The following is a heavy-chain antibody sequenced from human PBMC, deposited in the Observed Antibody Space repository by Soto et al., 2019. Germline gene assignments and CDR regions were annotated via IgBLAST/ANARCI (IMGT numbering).Heavy chain of an antibody. V-gene: IGHV3-48*02. J-gene: IGHJ4*02. CDR1: GFTFSSYS. CDR2: ISSSSRTI. D-gene: IGHD2-15*01. CDR3: ARGWGCTGGSCYSDH. Sequence: EVQLVESGGGLVQPGGSLRLSCAASGFTFSSYSMNWVRHAPGKGLEWVSYISSSSRTIYYADSVKGRVTISRDNAKNSLSLRMNSLRDEDTAVFDFARGWGCTGGSCYSDHWGQGTLVIVSS.